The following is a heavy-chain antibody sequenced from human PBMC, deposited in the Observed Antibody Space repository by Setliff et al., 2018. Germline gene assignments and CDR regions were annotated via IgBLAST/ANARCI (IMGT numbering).Heavy chain of an antibody. Sequence: SETLSLTCSVSGGSISSGHYWGLIRQPPGKGLEWIGSMYHSGSTYYSPSRESRVTISVDMSKNHLSLKLSSVTAADTAVYYCARHIWGAKMQLPHDVFDIWGQGTMVIVSS. V-gene: IGHV4-38-2*01. CDR1: GGSISSGHY. D-gene: IGHD2-2*01. CDR2: MYHSGST. J-gene: IGHJ3*02. CDR3: ARHIWGAKMQLPHDVFDI.